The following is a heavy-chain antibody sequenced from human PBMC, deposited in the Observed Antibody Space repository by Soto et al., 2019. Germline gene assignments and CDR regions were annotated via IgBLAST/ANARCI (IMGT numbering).Heavy chain of an antibody. Sequence: GXSVKVSCKASAGTFSSYAISWVRQAPGQGLEWMGGIIPIFGTANYAQKFQGRVTITADESTSTAHMELSSLRSEDTAVYYCATYYDSSGYYYYYYGMDVWGQGTTVTVSS. CDR3: ATYYDSSGYYYYYYGMDV. CDR1: AGTFSSYA. J-gene: IGHJ6*02. CDR2: IIPIFGTA. D-gene: IGHD3-22*01. V-gene: IGHV1-69*13.